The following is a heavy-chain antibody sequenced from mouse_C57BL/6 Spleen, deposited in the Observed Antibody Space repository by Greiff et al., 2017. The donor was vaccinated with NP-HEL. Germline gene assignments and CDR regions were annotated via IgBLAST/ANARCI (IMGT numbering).Heavy chain of an antibody. CDR3: ARSYYYGSVDV. D-gene: IGHD1-1*01. CDR2: IDPEDGET. Sequence: VQLQQSGAELVKPGASVKLSCTASGFNIKDYYMHWVKQRTEQGLEWIGRIDPEDGETKYAPKFPGKATITADTSSNTAYLQLSSLTSEDTAVYYCARSYYYGSVDVWGTGTTVTVSS. CDR1: GFNIKDYY. J-gene: IGHJ1*03. V-gene: IGHV14-2*01.